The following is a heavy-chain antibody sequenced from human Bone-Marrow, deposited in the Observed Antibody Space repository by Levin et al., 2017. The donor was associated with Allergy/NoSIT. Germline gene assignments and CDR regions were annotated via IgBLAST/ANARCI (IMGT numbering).Heavy chain of an antibody. D-gene: IGHD5-12*01. V-gene: IGHV3-66*01. CDR3: VARSNGMDV. J-gene: IGHJ6*02. CDR2: IYSGGSA. Sequence: LSLTCAASEFIVSSTYMSWVRQAPGKGLDWVSVIYSGGSAYYAESVKGRFTISRDNSKNTLYLQMNSLRAEDTAVYYCVARSNGMDVWGQGTTVTVSS. CDR1: EFIVSSTY.